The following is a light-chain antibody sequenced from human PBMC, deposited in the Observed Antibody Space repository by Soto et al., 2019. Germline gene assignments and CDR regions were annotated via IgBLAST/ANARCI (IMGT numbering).Light chain of an antibody. CDR3: QQYGSSPWT. CDR1: QTIRSNY. V-gene: IGKV3-20*01. CDR2: GAS. J-gene: IGKJ1*01. Sequence: ETVLTQSPGTLSFSPGDRATLSCRASQTIRSNYLAWYRQTPGQAPRRLIYGASNRATGIAERFSGRGSGTGFTRIISRLEPEDFSLYYCQQYGSSPWTVGQGTKVEIK.